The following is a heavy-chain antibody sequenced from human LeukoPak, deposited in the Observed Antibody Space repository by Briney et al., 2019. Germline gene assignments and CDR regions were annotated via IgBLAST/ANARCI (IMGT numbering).Heavy chain of an antibody. CDR1: GFIFSSYS. CDR3: ARGLRDSSGYWFDP. Sequence: GGSLTLSCAASGFIFSSYSMNWVRQAPGKGLEWVASISSRSNHIFHVDSVKGRFTISRDNAKNSLYLQMNSLRAEDTALYHCARGLRDSSGYWFDPWGQGTLVTVSS. J-gene: IGHJ5*02. CDR2: ISSRSNHI. V-gene: IGHV3-21*04. D-gene: IGHD3-22*01.